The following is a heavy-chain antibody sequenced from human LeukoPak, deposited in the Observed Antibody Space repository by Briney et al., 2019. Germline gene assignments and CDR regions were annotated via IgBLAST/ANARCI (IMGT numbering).Heavy chain of an antibody. J-gene: IGHJ4*02. CDR2: IYPDDSDT. CDR1: GYSFTSYW. CDR3: ARPGTYYDFWSGPVYFDY. D-gene: IGHD3-3*01. V-gene: IGHV5-51*01. Sequence: GESLKISCKGSGYSFTSYWIGWVRHMPGKGLEWMGIIYPDDSDTRYSPSFQGQVTISADKSISTAYLQWSSLKASDTAMYYCARPGTYYDFWSGPVYFDYWGQGTLVTVSS.